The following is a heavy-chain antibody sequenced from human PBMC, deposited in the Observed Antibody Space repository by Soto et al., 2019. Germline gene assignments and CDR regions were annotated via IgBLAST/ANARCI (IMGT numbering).Heavy chain of an antibody. V-gene: IGHV4-59*01. CDR3: ARGWRPGISGIYSVFDP. J-gene: IGHJ5*02. Sequence: NPSETLSLTCTVSGGSISSYYWNWIRQPPGKGLEWIGYISYSGSTNYNPSLKSRVTISLDTSKNQFSLKLSSVTAADTAVYYCARGWRPGISGIYSVFDPWGQGTPFTASS. CDR1: GGSISSYY. D-gene: IGHD3-22*01. CDR2: ISYSGST.